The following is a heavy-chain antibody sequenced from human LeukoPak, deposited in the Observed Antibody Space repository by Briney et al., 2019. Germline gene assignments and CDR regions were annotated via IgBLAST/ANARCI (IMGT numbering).Heavy chain of an antibody. CDR1: GGSISGYY. CDR2: IYYSGST. CDR3: ARHNYVLRFDY. V-gene: IGHV4-59*01. J-gene: IGHJ4*02. Sequence: SETLSLTCTVSGGSISGYYWSWVRQPPGKGLEWIGDIYYSGSTNYNPSLKSRVTTSVDTSKNQFSLKLSSVTAADTAVYYCARHNYVLRFDYWGQGTLVTVSS. D-gene: IGHD4-11*01.